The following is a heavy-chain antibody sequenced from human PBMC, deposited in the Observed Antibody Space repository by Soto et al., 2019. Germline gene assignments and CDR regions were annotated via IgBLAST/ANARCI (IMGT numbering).Heavy chain of an antibody. CDR1: GFTFTSSA. D-gene: IGHD3-22*01. CDR2: IVVGSGNT. J-gene: IGHJ4*02. V-gene: IGHV1-58*01. CDR3: AAGQRLLASFHY. Sequence: ASVKVSCKASGFTFTSSAVQWVRQARGQRLEWIGWIVVGSGNTNYAQKFQERVTITRDMSTSTAYMELSSLRSEDTAVYYCAAGQRLLASFHYWGQGTLVTVSS.